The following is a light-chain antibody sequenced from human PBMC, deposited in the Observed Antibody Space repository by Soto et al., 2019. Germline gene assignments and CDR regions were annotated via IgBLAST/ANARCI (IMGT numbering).Light chain of an antibody. CDR3: AAWDDSLSGRV. Sequence: QSVLTQPPSASGTPGQRVTISCSGSSSNIGSNYVYWYQQLPGTAPKLLIYRNNQRPSGVPDRFAASKSGTSASLAISELRSEDEADYYCAAWDDSLSGRVFGGGTQLTVL. CDR1: SSNIGSNY. V-gene: IGLV1-47*01. CDR2: RNN. J-gene: IGLJ2*01.